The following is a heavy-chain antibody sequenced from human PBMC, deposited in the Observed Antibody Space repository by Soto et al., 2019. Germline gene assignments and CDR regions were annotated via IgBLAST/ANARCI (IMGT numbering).Heavy chain of an antibody. V-gene: IGHV3-9*01. Sequence: EVQLVESGGGLVQPGRSLRLSCAASGFTFSNYAMHWVRQAPGKGLEWVSLITWIIGSLSYADSVKGRFTISRDNAKNSLYLDMNRLRPEDTALYYCANSFGSGSYPFDSWGQGTLVTVSS. CDR2: ITWIIGSL. J-gene: IGHJ4*02. D-gene: IGHD3-10*01. CDR1: GFTFSNYA. CDR3: ANSFGSGSYPFDS.